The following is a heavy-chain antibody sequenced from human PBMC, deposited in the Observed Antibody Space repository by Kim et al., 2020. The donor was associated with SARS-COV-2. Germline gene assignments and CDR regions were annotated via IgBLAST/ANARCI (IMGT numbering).Heavy chain of an antibody. Sequence: SETLSLTCTVSGGSISSYYLSWIRQPTGKGLEWIGRIYTSGSTNYNPSLKSRVTMSVDTSKNQFSLKLSSVTAADTAVYYCARDSVAAAGYDAFDIWGQGTMVTVSS. CDR3: ARDSVAAAGYDAFDI. CDR1: GGSISSYY. D-gene: IGHD6-13*01. CDR2: IYTSGST. V-gene: IGHV4-4*07. J-gene: IGHJ3*02.